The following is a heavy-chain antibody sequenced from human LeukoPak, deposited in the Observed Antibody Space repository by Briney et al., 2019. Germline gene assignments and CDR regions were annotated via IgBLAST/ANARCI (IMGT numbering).Heavy chain of an antibody. Sequence: ASVKVSCKASGGTFSSSAISWVRQAPGQGLEWMGRIIPILGIANYAQKFQGRVTITADKSTSTAYMELSSLRSEDTAVYYCARAPRVEMATDYYYYYGMDVWGQGTTVTVSS. J-gene: IGHJ6*02. CDR2: IIPILGIA. V-gene: IGHV1-69*04. CDR3: ARAPRVEMATDYYYYYGMDV. D-gene: IGHD5-24*01. CDR1: GGTFSSSA.